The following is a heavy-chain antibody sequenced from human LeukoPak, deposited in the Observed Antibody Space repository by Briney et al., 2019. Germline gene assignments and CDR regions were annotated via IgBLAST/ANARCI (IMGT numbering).Heavy chain of an antibody. J-gene: IGHJ4*02. D-gene: IGHD3-22*01. CDR1: GGSFSGYY. Sequence: SETLSLTCAVYGGSFSGYYWSWIRQPPGKGLEWIGEINHSGSTNYNPSLKSRVTISVDTSKNQFSLKLSSVTAADTAVYYGARGGEYDSSGYMYDYWGQGTLVTVSS. CDR2: INHSGST. CDR3: ARGGEYDSSGYMYDY. V-gene: IGHV4-34*01.